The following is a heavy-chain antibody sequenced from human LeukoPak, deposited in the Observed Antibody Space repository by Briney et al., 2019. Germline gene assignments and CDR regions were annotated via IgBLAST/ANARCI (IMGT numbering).Heavy chain of an antibody. CDR2: ISAYNGNT. Sequence: ASVKVSCKASGYTFTSYYMHWVRQAPGQGLEWMGWISAYNGNTNYAQKLQGRVTMTTDTSTSTAYMELRSLRSDDTAVYYCARDAYYDILTGPPHYFDYWGQGTLVTVSS. D-gene: IGHD3-9*01. J-gene: IGHJ4*02. V-gene: IGHV1-18*04. CDR3: ARDAYYDILTGPPHYFDY. CDR1: GYTFTSYY.